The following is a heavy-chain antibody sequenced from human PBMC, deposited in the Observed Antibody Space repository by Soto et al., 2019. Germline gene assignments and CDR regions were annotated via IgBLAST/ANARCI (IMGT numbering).Heavy chain of an antibody. CDR2: IIPIFGTA. V-gene: IGHV1-69*06. D-gene: IGHD3-22*01. Sequence: SVKVSCRASGGTFNSYAISRVRKAHGQGLEWIGGIIPIFGTANYAQKFQGRVTITADKSTSTAYMELSSLRSEAAAVYYCASVDSSGYGLYYFDYRG. J-gene: IGHJ4*01. CDR1: GGTFNSYA. CDR3: ASVDSSGYGLYYFDY.